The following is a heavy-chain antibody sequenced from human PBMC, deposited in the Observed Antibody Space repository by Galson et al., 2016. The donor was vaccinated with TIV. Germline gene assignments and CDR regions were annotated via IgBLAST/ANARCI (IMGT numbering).Heavy chain of an antibody. CDR2: INPNTGGT. CDR1: GYTFSAYY. CDR3: ARDGPYGLDV. J-gene: IGHJ6*02. V-gene: IGHV1-2*02. Sequence: SVKVSCKASGYTFSAYYVHWVRRAPGQGLVWMGWINPNTGGTNYAQKFQGRVSMTRDKSISTAYMELTSLKSDDTALYYCARDGPYGLDVWGQGTTVTVSS.